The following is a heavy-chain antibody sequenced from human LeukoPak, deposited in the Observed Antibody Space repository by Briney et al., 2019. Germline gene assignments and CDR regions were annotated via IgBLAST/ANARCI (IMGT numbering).Heavy chain of an antibody. CDR3: ARNYDVLTGYPYYFDH. CDR2: ISSSGSTI. CDR1: GFTFDDHG. D-gene: IGHD3-9*01. Sequence: GGSLRLSCTASGFTFDDHGMSWVRQAPGKGLEWVSYISSSGSTIYYADSVKGRFTISRDNAKNSLYLQMSSLTPEDTAVYYCARNYDVLTGYPYYFDHWGQGILVTVSS. V-gene: IGHV3-48*03. J-gene: IGHJ4*02.